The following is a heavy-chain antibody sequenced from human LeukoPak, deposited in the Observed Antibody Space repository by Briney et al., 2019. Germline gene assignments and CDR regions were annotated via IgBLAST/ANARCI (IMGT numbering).Heavy chain of an antibody. V-gene: IGHV3-48*03. CDR3: ARSKTHAY. CDR2: ISSSGSTM. D-gene: IGHD2-8*01. CDR1: GFTFTTYD. Sequence: GGSLRLSCAASGFTFTTYDMNWVRQAPGKGLEGVSFISSSGSTMYYADSVKGRFTISRDNAKNSLYLQMNSLRAEDTAVYYCARSKTHAYWGQGTLVTVSS. J-gene: IGHJ4*02.